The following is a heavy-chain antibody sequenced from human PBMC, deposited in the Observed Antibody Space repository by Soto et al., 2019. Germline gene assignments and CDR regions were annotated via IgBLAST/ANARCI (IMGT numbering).Heavy chain of an antibody. V-gene: IGHV3-33*01. CDR1: GFTFSSYG. D-gene: IGHD2-2*01. CDR2: IWYDGSNK. CDR3: AMHCSSTSCYAGGGDY. Sequence: GGSLRLSCAASGFTFSSYGMHWVRQAPGKGLEWVAVIWYDGSNKYYADSVKGRFTISRDNSKNTLYLQMNSLRAEDTAVYYCAMHCSSTSCYAGGGDYWGQGTLVTVSS. J-gene: IGHJ4*02.